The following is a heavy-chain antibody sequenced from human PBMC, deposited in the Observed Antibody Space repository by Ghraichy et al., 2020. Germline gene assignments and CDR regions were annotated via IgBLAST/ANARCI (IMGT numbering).Heavy chain of an antibody. D-gene: IGHD6-19*01. Sequence: GGSLRLSCAASAFTFSSYAMSWVRQAPGKGLEWVSAISGSGDSTHYADSGKGRFTISRDNSKNTLSLQMNSLRVEDTAIYYCAKYRSSRGYYYYNMDVWGQGTTVTVSS. CDR3: AKYRSSRGYYYYNMDV. V-gene: IGHV3-23*01. J-gene: IGHJ6*02. CDR1: AFTFSSYA. CDR2: ISGSGDST.